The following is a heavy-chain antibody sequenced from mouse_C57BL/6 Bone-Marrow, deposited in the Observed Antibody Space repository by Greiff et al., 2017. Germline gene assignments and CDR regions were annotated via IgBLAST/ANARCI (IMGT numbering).Heavy chain of an antibody. CDR2: IHPNSGST. V-gene: IGHV1-64*01. J-gene: IGHJ3*01. CDR1: GYNFTSYW. CDR3: ARDPTYYYGSSPLAY. Sequence: QVQLQQPGAELVKPGASVKLSCKASGYNFTSYWMHWVKQRPGQGLEWIGMIHPNSGSTNYNEKFKSKDTLTVDKSSSTAYMQLSSLTSEDSAVYYYARDPTYYYGSSPLAYWGQGTLVTVSA. D-gene: IGHD1-1*01.